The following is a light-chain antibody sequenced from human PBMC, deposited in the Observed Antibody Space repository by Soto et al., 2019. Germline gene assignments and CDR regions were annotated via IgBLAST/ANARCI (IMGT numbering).Light chain of an antibody. CDR2: GAS. CDR3: QQYNNWPIT. V-gene: IGKV3-15*01. Sequence: EVVMTQSPATLSVSPGERATLYFRAAQSIRSLLAWYQHKPGQAPRLLIYGASTRATAIPARFTGSGSGTEFTLAISSLQSEDFAVYYCQQYNNWPITFGPGTRLEIK. CDR1: QSIRSL. J-gene: IGKJ5*01.